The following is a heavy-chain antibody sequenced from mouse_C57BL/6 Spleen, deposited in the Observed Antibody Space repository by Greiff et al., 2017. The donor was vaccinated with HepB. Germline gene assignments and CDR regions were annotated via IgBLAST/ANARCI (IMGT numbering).Heavy chain of an antibody. CDR3: ARGAYYAMDY. J-gene: IGHJ4*01. Sequence: QVHVKQSGAELARPGASVKMSCKASGYTFTSYTMHWVKQRPGQGLEWIGYINPSSGYTKYNQKFKDKATLTADKSSSTAYMQLSSLTSEDSAVYYCARGAYYAMDYWGQGTSVTVSS. CDR1: GYTFTSYT. CDR2: INPSSGYT. V-gene: IGHV1-4*01.